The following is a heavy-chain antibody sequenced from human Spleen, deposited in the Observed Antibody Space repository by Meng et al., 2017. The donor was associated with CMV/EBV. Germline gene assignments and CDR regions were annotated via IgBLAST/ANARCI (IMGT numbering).Heavy chain of an antibody. CDR3: ARVPDSRAPEDDY. CDR2: IIPMFRKT. Sequence: AFGGPFSIYALNWVRQAPGNGLEWIGNIIPMFRKTHYAQKFQGRVTITTGESSGTVFMDLSSLTLDDTAIYFCARVPDSRAPEDDYWGQGTLVTVSS. V-gene: IGHV1-69*05. D-gene: IGHD6-6*01. CDR1: GGPFSIYA. J-gene: IGHJ4*02.